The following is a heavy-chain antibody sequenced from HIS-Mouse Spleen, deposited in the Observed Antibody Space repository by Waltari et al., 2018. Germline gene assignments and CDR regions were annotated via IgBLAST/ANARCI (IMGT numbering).Heavy chain of an antibody. V-gene: IGHV3-9*01. Sequence: EVQLVESGGGLVQPGRSLRLSCAASGFTFDDYAMHWVSGISWNSGSIGYADSVKGRFTISRDNAKNSLYLQMNSLRAEDTALYYCAKDSFSEGSSWYYFDYWGQGTLVTVSS. J-gene: IGHJ4*02. CDR3: AKDSFSEGSSWYYFDY. CDR2: ISWNSGSI. D-gene: IGHD6-13*01. CDR1: GFTFDDYA.